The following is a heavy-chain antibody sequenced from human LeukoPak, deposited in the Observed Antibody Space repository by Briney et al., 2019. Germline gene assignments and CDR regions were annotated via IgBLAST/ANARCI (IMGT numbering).Heavy chain of an antibody. J-gene: IGHJ4*02. V-gene: IGHV4-34*01. CDR1: GGSFSGYY. Sequence: SETLSLTCAVYGGSFSGYYWSWIRQPPGKGLEWIGEINHSGSTNYNPSLKSRVTISVDTSKNQFSLKLSSVTAADTAVYYCARDSVWYYDSSGFDYWGQGTLVTVSS. CDR2: INHSGST. CDR3: ARDSVWYYDSSGFDY. D-gene: IGHD3-22*01.